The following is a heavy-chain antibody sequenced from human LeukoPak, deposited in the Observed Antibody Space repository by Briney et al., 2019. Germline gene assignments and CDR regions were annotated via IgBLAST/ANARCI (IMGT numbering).Heavy chain of an antibody. Sequence: SGGSLRLSCVASGFTFSNYWMSWVRQAPGKGLEWVANIKQDGSETYYVDSVKGRFTISRDNAKNSLSLQMNSLRAEDTAVYYCARQRGSGCLDYWGQGTLVTVSS. CDR1: GFTFSNYW. CDR2: IKQDGSET. D-gene: IGHD6-19*01. V-gene: IGHV3-7*01. J-gene: IGHJ4*02. CDR3: ARQRGSGCLDY.